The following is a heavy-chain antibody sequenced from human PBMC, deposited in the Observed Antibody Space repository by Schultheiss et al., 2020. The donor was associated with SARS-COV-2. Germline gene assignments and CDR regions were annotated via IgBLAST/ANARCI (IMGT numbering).Heavy chain of an antibody. Sequence: GESLKISCAASGFTFSSYAMSWVRQAPGKGLEWVSAISGSGGSTYYADSVKGRFTISRDNSKNTLYLQMNSLRAEDTAVYYCARDGSPAEYGAYWGQGILVTVSS. D-gene: IGHD1-26*01. V-gene: IGHV3-23*01. CDR1: GFTFSSYA. CDR3: ARDGSPAEYGAY. J-gene: IGHJ4*02. CDR2: ISGSGGST.